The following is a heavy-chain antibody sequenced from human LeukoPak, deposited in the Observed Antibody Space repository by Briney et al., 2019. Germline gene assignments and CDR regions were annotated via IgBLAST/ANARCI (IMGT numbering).Heavy chain of an antibody. Sequence: GGSLRLSCAASGFTFSSYAMSWVRQAPGKGLEWVSAISGSGGSTYYADSVKGRFTISRDNSKNTLHLQMNSLRAEDTAVYYCANCMDNDWCFDLWGRGTLVTVSS. CDR2: ISGSGGST. D-gene: IGHD2-2*03. V-gene: IGHV3-23*01. J-gene: IGHJ2*01. CDR1: GFTFSSYA. CDR3: ANCMDNDWCFDL.